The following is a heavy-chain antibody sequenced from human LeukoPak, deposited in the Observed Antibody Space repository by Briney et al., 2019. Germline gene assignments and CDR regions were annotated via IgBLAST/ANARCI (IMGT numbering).Heavy chain of an antibody. V-gene: IGHV4-34*01. Sequence: SETLSLTCTVSGGSISSYYWSWIRQPPGKGLEWIGEINHSGSTNYNPSLKSRVTISVDTSKNQFSLKLSSVTAADTAVYYCARRWLGWNYSLHYYYGMDVWGQGTTVTVSS. CDR3: ARRWLGWNYSLHYYYGMDV. CDR2: INHSGST. CDR1: GGSISSYY. D-gene: IGHD1-7*01. J-gene: IGHJ6*02.